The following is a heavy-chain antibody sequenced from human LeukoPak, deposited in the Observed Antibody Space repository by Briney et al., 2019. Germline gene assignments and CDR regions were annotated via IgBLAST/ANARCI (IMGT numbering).Heavy chain of an antibody. D-gene: IGHD6-19*01. CDR2: ISGYNGNT. CDR3: ARDQEEGSGRSIYDY. J-gene: IGHJ4*02. Sequence: ASVKVSCKASGYTFSKHGLSWVRQAPGQGLEWMGWISGYNGNTNYAQKFQGRVTVTTDTPTSTAYMELRSLTSDDTAVYYCARDQEEGSGRSIYDYWGQGTLVTVSS. CDR1: GYTFSKHG. V-gene: IGHV1-18*01.